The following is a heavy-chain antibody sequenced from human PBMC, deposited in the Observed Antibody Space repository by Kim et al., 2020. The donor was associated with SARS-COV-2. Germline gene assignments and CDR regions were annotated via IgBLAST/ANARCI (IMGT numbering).Heavy chain of an antibody. CDR2: ISPNSGGT. Sequence: ASVKVSCMASGYSFSGYVLYWVRQAPGQGLEWMGWISPNSGGTKYAQKFQGRATMTTDTSISTAYIELSRLTSDDTAVYYCALRFSGYYGMDVWGQGTTVTVS. CDR3: ALRFSGYYGMDV. D-gene: IGHD3-3*01. CDR1: GYSFSGYV. J-gene: IGHJ6*02. V-gene: IGHV1-2*02.